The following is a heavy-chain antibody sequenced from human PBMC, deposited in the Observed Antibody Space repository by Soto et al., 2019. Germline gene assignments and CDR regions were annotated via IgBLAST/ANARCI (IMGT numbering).Heavy chain of an antibody. CDR3: ARTYSSGWYGNFDY. CDR2: IYYSGST. J-gene: IGHJ4*02. Sequence: SDTLSLTCTVSGGSLSSYYWSWIRQPPGKGLEWIGYIYYSGSTNYNPSLKSRVTISVDTSKNQFSLKLSSVTAADTAVYYCARTYSSGWYGNFDYWGQGTLVTVSS. V-gene: IGHV4-59*08. D-gene: IGHD6-19*01. CDR1: GGSLSSYY.